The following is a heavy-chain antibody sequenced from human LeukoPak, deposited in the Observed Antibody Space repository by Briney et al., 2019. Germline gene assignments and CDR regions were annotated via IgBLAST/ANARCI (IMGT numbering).Heavy chain of an antibody. CDR1: GGSFSGYY. CDR2: INHSGST. J-gene: IGHJ3*02. Sequence: PSETLSLTCAVYGGSFSGYYWSWIRQPPGKGLEWIGEINHSGSTNYNPSLKSRVTISVDTSKNQFSLKLSSVTAADTAVYYCARERPPYYYGSGSYRAFDIRGQGTMVTVSS. D-gene: IGHD3-10*01. CDR3: ARERPPYYYGSGSYRAFDI. V-gene: IGHV4-34*01.